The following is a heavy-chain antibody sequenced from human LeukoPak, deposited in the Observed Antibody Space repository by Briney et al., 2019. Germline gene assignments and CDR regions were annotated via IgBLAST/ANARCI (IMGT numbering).Heavy chain of an antibody. V-gene: IGHV4-59*08. J-gene: IGHJ4*02. CDR2: MYHTGHT. CDR3: ARHPFATPFDY. Sequence: SETLSLTCNVSGVSISNYYWSWIRQPPGKGLEGIGYMYHTGHTMYNASLKSRVTMSLDTSKNHFSLRLSSVTAADTAVYYGARHPFATPFDYWGPGTLVTVSS. CDR1: GVSISNYY. D-gene: IGHD2-15*01.